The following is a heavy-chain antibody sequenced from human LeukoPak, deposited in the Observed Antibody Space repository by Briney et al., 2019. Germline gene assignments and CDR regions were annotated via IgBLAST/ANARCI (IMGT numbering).Heavy chain of an antibody. CDR3: ARTYYYDSSGYREDWFDP. V-gene: IGHV3-21*01. CDR2: ISSSSSYI. J-gene: IGHJ5*02. Sequence: GGSLRLSCAASGFTFSSYSMNWVRQAPGKGLEWVSSISSSSSYIYYADSVKGRFTISRDNAKKSLYLKMNSLRAEDTAVYYCARTYYYDSSGYREDWFDPWGQGTLVTVSS. D-gene: IGHD3-22*01. CDR1: GFTFSSYS.